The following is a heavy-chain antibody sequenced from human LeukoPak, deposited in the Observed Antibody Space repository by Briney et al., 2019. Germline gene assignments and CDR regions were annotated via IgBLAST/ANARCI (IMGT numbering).Heavy chain of an antibody. CDR3: ARVPAVGSVGYYYYYMDV. CDR2: IKQDGSEK. D-gene: IGHD4-23*01. V-gene: IGHV3-7*01. J-gene: IGHJ6*03. Sequence: PGGSLRLSCAASGFTFSSYWMSWVRQAPGKGLEWVANIKQDGSEKYYVDSVKGRFTISRDNAKNSLYLQMNSLRAEDTAVYYCARVPAVGSVGYYYYYMDVWGKGTTVTVSS. CDR1: GFTFSSYW.